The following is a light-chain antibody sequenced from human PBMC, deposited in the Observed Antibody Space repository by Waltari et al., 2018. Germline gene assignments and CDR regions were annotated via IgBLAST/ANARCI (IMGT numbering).Light chain of an antibody. CDR2: DVT. CDR3: CSYAGSYTLM. V-gene: IGLV2-11*01. CDR1: SSDVGLYSH. J-gene: IGLJ3*02. Sequence: QSALTQPRSVSGSPGQSVTISCTGTSSDVGLYSHVSWYQHHPGKAPKLMIYDVTKRPSGVPDRFSGSKSGNTASLTISGLQAEDEADYYCCSYAGSYTLMFGGGTKLTVL.